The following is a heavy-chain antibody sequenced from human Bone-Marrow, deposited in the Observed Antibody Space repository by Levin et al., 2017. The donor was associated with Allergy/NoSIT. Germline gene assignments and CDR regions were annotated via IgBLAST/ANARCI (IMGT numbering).Heavy chain of an antibody. CDR3: AKDALAYYYDSSGYFDY. CDR1: GFTFSSYA. J-gene: IGHJ4*02. D-gene: IGHD3-22*01. Sequence: PGGSLRLSCAASGFTFSSYAMSWVRQAPGKGLEWVSAISGSGGSTYYADSVKGRFTISRDNSKNTLYLQMNSLRAEDTAVYYCAKDALAYYYDSSGYFDYWGQGTLVTVSS. V-gene: IGHV3-23*01. CDR2: ISGSGGST.